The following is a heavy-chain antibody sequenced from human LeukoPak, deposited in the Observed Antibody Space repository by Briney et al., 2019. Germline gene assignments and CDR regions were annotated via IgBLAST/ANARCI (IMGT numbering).Heavy chain of an antibody. CDR1: GFTFSSYE. CDR3: ARDTNGDGWFDP. V-gene: IGHV3-48*03. Sequence: GGSLRLTCAASGFTFSSYEMNWVRQAPGKGLEWVSYISSSGSTIYYADSVKGRFTISRDNAKNSLYLQMNSLRAEDTSVYYCARDTNGDGWFDPWGQGTLVTVSS. J-gene: IGHJ5*02. D-gene: IGHD4-17*01. CDR2: ISSSGSTI.